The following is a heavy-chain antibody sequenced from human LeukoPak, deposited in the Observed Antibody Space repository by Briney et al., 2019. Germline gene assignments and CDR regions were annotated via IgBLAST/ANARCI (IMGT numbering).Heavy chain of an antibody. CDR3: AKDRAYYYDSSGYGSYGMDV. Sequence: GGSLRLSCAASGFTFSHYAMNWVRQAPGKGLEWVSAISGSGGSTYYADSVKGRFTISRDNSKNTLYLQMNSLRAEDTAVYYCAKDRAYYYDSSGYGSYGMDVWGEGTTVTVSS. CDR1: GFTFSHYA. J-gene: IGHJ6*04. CDR2: ISGSGGST. D-gene: IGHD3-22*01. V-gene: IGHV3-23*01.